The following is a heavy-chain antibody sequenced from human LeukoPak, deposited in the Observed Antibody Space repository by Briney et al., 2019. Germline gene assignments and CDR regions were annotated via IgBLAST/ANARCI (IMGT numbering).Heavy chain of an antibody. CDR3: AARDPYYYYGMDV. V-gene: IGHV4-30-2*01. CDR1: DDSVGSSSYS. CDR2: IYHSGST. D-gene: IGHD2-21*01. J-gene: IGHJ6*02. Sequence: SETLSLTCAVSDDSVGSSSYSWTWIRQPPGKGLEWIGFIYHSGSTYYNPSLKSRVTISLDRSKSQFSLKLSSVTAAGTAVYYCAARDPYYYYGMDVWGQGTTVTVSS.